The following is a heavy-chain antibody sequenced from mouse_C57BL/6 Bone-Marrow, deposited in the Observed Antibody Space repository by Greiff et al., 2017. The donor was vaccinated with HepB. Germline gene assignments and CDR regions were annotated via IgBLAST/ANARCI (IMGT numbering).Heavy chain of an antibody. CDR2: INPSTGGT. D-gene: IGHD1-1*01. V-gene: IGHV1-42*01. J-gene: IGHJ3*01. Sequence: VQLQQSGPELVKPGASVKISCKASGYSFTGYYMNWVKQSPEKSLEWIGEINPSTGGTTYNQKFKAKATLTVDKSSSTAYMQLKSLTSEDSAVYYGAINYYGSREAWFAYWGQGTLVTVSA. CDR1: GYSFTGYY. CDR3: AINYYGSREAWFAY.